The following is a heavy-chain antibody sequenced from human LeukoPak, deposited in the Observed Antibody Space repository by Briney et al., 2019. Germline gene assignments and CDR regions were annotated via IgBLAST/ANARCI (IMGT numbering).Heavy chain of an antibody. CDR2: MNPNSGNT. D-gene: IGHD3-22*01. J-gene: IGHJ4*02. V-gene: IGHV1-8*03. CDR1: GYTFTSYD. Sequence: GASVKVSCKASGYTFTSYDINWVRQATGQGLEWMGWMNPNSGNTGYAQKFQGRVTITRNTSISTAYMELSSLRSEDTAVYYCARGSGYYDTLSSPFDYWGQGTLVTVSS. CDR3: ARGSGYYDTLSSPFDY.